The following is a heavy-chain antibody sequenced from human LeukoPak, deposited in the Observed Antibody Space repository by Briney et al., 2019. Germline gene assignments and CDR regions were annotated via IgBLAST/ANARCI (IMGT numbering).Heavy chain of an antibody. CDR1: GGSISSGSYY. J-gene: IGHJ4*02. D-gene: IGHD1-26*01. CDR3: ARTRFPMWEYQDY. V-gene: IGHV4-61*02. Sequence: PSQTLSLTCTVSGGSISSGSYYWSWIRQPAGKGLEWIGRIYTSGSTSYNPSLKSRVTISVDTSKNQFSLKLSSVTAADTAVYYCARTRFPMWEYQDYWGQGTLVTVSS. CDR2: IYTSGST.